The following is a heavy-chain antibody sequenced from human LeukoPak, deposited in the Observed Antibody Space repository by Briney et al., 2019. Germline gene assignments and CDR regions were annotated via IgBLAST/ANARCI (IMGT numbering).Heavy chain of an antibody. J-gene: IGHJ4*02. CDR2: IYYSGST. CDR3: ARGPPGFRTYYFDY. V-gene: IGHV4-39*07. Sequence: SETLSLTCTVSGGSISSSSYYWGWIRQPPGKGLEWIGSIYYSGSTYYNPSLKSRVTISVDTSKNQFSLKLSSVTAADTAVYYCARGPPGFRTYYFDYWGQGTLVTVSS. D-gene: IGHD3-10*01. CDR1: GGSISSSSYY.